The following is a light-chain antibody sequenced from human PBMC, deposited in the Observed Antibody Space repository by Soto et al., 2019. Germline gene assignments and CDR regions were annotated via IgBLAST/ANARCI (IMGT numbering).Light chain of an antibody. CDR1: QSISSW. Sequence: DIQMTPSPSTLSASVVDRVTITCRASQSISSWLAWYQQKPGKAPKLLIYDASSLESGVPSRFSGSGSGTEFSLTISNLQPDDCATYYCQQYENYWTFGQGTKVDIK. CDR2: DAS. J-gene: IGKJ1*01. CDR3: QQYENYWT. V-gene: IGKV1-5*01.